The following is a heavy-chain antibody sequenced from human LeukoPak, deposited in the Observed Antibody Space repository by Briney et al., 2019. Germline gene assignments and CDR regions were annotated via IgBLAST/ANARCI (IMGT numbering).Heavy chain of an antibody. J-gene: IGHJ4*02. D-gene: IGHD3-3*01. CDR3: ARGGVVMSGYSLDY. Sequence: SETLSLTCAVYGGSFSGYYWSWIRQPPGKGLEWIGEINHSGSTNYNQSLKSRVTISVDTSKNQFSLKLSSVTAADTAVYYCARGGVVMSGYSLDYWGQGTLVTVSS. CDR1: GGSFSGYY. V-gene: IGHV4-34*01. CDR2: INHSGST.